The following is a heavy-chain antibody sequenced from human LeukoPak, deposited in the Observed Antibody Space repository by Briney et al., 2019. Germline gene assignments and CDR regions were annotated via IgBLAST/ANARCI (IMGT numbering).Heavy chain of an antibody. V-gene: IGHV4-59*01. CDR3: ARGIRQWGMAPRFDP. D-gene: IGHD3-16*01. CDR2: MHYSGST. CDR1: GFSINSDY. Sequence: SETLSLTCTVSGFSINSDYWSWIRQPPGKGLEWIGYMHYSGSTDYNPSLKSRVTISVHTSKNQFSLKLSSVTAADTAVYYCARGIRQWGMAPRFDPWGQGTLVTVSS. J-gene: IGHJ5*02.